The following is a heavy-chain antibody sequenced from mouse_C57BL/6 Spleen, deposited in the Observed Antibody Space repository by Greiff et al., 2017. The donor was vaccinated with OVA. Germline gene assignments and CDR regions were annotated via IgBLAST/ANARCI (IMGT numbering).Heavy chain of an antibody. V-gene: IGHV1-7*01. CDR1: GYTFTSYW. D-gene: IGHD2-10*01. J-gene: IGHJ4*01. Sequence: QVQLQQSGAELAKPGASVKLSCKASGYTFTSYWMHWVKQRPGQGLEWIGYINPSSGYTKYNQKFKDKATSTADKSSSTAYMQLSSLTYEDSAVYYCARSYYGNYDAMDYWGQGTSVTVSS. CDR3: ARSYYGNYDAMDY. CDR2: INPSSGYT.